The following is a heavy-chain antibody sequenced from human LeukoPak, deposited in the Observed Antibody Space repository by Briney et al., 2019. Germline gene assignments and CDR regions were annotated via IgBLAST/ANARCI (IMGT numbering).Heavy chain of an antibody. Sequence: GGSLRLSCAASGFTFSNYAMNWVRQAPGKGLEWVSSISGRGALTYYADSVRGRFTISRDNSQNTLSLQMDSLTAADTAVYSCATYDLWTTYYTFQYWGQGTLVSVSS. J-gene: IGHJ4*02. CDR3: ATYDLWTTYYTFQY. D-gene: IGHD3-3*01. CDR1: GFTFSNYA. CDR2: ISGRGALT. V-gene: IGHV3-23*01.